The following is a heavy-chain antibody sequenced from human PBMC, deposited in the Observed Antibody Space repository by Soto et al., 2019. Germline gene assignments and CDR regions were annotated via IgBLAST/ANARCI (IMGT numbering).Heavy chain of an antibody. V-gene: IGHV3-23*01. CDR2: ISGSGGST. D-gene: IGHD6-13*01. J-gene: IGHJ4*02. CDR3: AKDLASRYSSSWYGDLVY. Sequence: GGSLRLSCAASGFTFSSYAMSWVRQAPGKGLEWVSAISGSGGSTYYADSVKGRFTISRDNSKNTLYLQMNSLRAEDTALYYCAKDLASRYSSSWYGDLVYWGQGTLVTVSS. CDR1: GFTFSSYA.